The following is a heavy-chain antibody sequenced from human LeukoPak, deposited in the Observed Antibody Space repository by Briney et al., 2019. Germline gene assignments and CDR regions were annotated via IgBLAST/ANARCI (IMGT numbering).Heavy chain of an antibody. Sequence: ASVKVSYEDSGGSFSTYSIRWVLQAPGQGLEWMGRIYPMLGVDNYAQRFQGRVTITADKSTGTAYMELNSLTSEDTAVYYGARERSGTSSPRLYWRQGTLVTVSS. V-gene: IGHV1-69*04. D-gene: IGHD1-14*01. CDR2: IYPMLGVD. CDR1: GGSFSTYS. J-gene: IGHJ4*02. CDR3: ARERSGTSSPRLY.